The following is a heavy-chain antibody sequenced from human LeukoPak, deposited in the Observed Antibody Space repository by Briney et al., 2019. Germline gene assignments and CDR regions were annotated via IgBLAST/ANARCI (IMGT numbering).Heavy chain of an antibody. J-gene: IGHJ4*02. CDR1: GFTFSSFP. CDR2: IRYDGSNK. D-gene: IGHD2-2*03. V-gene: IGHV3-30*02. Sequence: GGSLRLSCAASGFTFSSFPMSWVRQAPGKGLEWVAFIRYDGSNKYYADSVKGRFTISRDNSKNTLYLQMNSLRAEDTAVYYCAKDVMDIVVVPAALDYWGQGTLVTVSS. CDR3: AKDVMDIVVVPAALDY.